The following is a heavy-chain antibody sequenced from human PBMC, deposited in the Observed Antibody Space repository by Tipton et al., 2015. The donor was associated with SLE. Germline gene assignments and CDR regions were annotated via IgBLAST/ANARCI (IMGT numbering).Heavy chain of an antibody. CDR3: ARRTGLSAGAFDV. CDR2: INYSGST. V-gene: IGHV4-34*01. CDR1: GGSFSGYY. J-gene: IGHJ3*01. Sequence: TLSLTCAVYGGSFSGYYWSWIRQPPGKGLEWIGEINYSGSTNYNPSLKSRVTISVDTSKNQFSLKLTSVTAADTAVYYCARRTGLSAGAFDVWGQGTMVTVSS. D-gene: IGHD2/OR15-2a*01.